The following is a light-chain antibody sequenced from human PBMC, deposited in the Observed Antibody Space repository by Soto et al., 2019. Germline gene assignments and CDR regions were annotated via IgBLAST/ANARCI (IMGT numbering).Light chain of an antibody. Sequence: QSALTQPASVSGSPGQSITISCTGTSSDVGRYNYVSWYQQYPGKAPKLMIYVVSSRPSGVSNRSSGSKSGNTAFLTISGLQAEDEADYYCASYTGGSTLVVFGGGTKVTVL. CDR1: SSDVGRYNY. CDR2: VVS. V-gene: IGLV2-14*01. J-gene: IGLJ2*01. CDR3: ASYTGGSTLVV.